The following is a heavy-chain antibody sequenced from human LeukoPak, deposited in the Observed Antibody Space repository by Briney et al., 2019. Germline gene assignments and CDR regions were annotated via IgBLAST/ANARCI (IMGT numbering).Heavy chain of an antibody. J-gene: IGHJ4*02. CDR1: GFTVSSNY. V-gene: IGHV3-66*02. CDR3: ARDRDGAKGFDY. CDR2: IYSGGST. Sequence: GGSLRLSCAVSGFTVSSNYMSWVRQAPGKGLEWVSVIYSGGSTYYADSVKGRFTISRDNSKNTLYVQMNSLRAEGTAVYYCARDRDGAKGFDYWGQGTLVTVSS. D-gene: IGHD4-17*01.